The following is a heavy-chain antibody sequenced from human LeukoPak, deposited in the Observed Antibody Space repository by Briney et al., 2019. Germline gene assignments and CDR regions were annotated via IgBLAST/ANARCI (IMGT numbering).Heavy chain of an antibody. CDR3: VRGYSFGPYGMDV. CDR1: GLLFSSYA. D-gene: IGHD2-15*01. Sequence: GGSLRLSCSASGLLFSSYAMHWVRQAPGKGLEYVSAISDSGGSTYYADSVKGRFTISRDNSKNTLYLQMSSLRAEDTAVYFCVRGYSFGPYGMDVWGQGTTVTVSS. V-gene: IGHV3-64D*09. CDR2: ISDSGGST. J-gene: IGHJ6*02.